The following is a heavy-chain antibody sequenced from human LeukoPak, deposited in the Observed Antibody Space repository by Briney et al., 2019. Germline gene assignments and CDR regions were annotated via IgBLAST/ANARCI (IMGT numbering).Heavy chain of an antibody. Sequence: GRSLRLSCAASGFTFSSYGMHWVRQAPGKGLEWVANIKQDGSEKYYVDSVKGRFTISRDNAKNSLYLQMNSLRAEDTAVYYCARAEISRSYRCYYFDYWGQGTLVTVSS. CDR1: GFTFSSYG. J-gene: IGHJ4*02. CDR3: ARAEISRSYRCYYFDY. CDR2: IKQDGSEK. V-gene: IGHV3-7*01. D-gene: IGHD1-26*01.